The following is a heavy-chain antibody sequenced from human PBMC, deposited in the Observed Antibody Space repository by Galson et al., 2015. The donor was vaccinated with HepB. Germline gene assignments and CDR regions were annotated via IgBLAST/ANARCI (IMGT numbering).Heavy chain of an antibody. D-gene: IGHD1-26*01. CDR1: GFTFSSYS. J-gene: IGHJ6*02. Sequence: SLRLSCAASGFTFSSYSMNWVRQAPGKGLEWVSSISSSSSYIYYADSVKGRFTISRDNAKNSLYLQMNSLRAEDTAVYYCARDGEVNYIVGAYYYYGMDVWGQGTTVTVSS. CDR2: ISSSSSYI. CDR3: ARDGEVNYIVGAYYYYGMDV. V-gene: IGHV3-21*01.